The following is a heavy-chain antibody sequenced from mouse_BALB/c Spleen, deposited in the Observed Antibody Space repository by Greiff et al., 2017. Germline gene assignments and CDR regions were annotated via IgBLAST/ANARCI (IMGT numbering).Heavy chain of an antibody. Sequence: VQLQQSGAELVRPGTLVKISCKASGYTFTNYWLGWVKQRPGHGLEWIGDIYPGGGYTNYNEKFKGKATLTADTSSSTAYMQLSSLTSEDSAVYFCARKGYYGSSGYWYFDVWGAGTTVTVSS. CDR1: GYTFTNYW. V-gene: IGHV1-63*02. D-gene: IGHD1-1*01. CDR2: IYPGGGYT. CDR3: ARKGYYGSSGYWYFDV. J-gene: IGHJ1*01.